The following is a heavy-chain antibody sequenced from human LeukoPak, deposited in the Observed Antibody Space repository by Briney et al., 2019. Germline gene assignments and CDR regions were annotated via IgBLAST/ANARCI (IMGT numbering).Heavy chain of an antibody. J-gene: IGHJ6*03. CDR3: AKAPSPDSSLYYYYMDV. D-gene: IGHD3-22*01. Sequence: GGSLRLSCAASGFTFSNHGMNWVRQAPGKGLEWVSGISPSGGSTYYADSVKGRFTISRDNSKNTLYLQMNSLRAEDTAVYYCAKAPSPDSSLYYYYMDVWGKGTTVTISS. CDR2: ISPSGGST. V-gene: IGHV3-23*01. CDR1: GFTFSNHG.